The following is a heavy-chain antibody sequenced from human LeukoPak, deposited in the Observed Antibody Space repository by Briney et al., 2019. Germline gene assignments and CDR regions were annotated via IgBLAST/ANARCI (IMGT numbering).Heavy chain of an antibody. CDR2: IYDSGST. V-gene: IGHV4-59*01. Sequence: SETLSLTCTVSGGSFSNYYWNWIRQPPGRGLEWIGYIYDSGSTNYNPSLKSRVTISVDTSKNQFSLKLSSVTAADTAVYYCARDGYYDSGSHTPYFDYWGQGTLVTVSS. CDR3: ARDGYYDSGSHTPYFDY. J-gene: IGHJ4*02. D-gene: IGHD3-10*01. CDR1: GGSFSNYY.